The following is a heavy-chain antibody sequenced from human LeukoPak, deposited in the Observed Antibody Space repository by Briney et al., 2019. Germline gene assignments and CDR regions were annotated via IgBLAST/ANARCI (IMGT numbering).Heavy chain of an antibody. D-gene: IGHD6-13*01. CDR2: IFHSGST. Sequence: PSETLSLTCTVSSGSIFNTNWWSWVRQPPGKGLEWIGQIFHSGSTSYSPSLKSRVTISMDKSKNQISLRLTSVTAADTAVYYCARDVVAAAGTWDYWGQGTLVTVSS. J-gene: IGHJ4*02. CDR3: ARDVVAAAGTWDY. V-gene: IGHV4-4*02. CDR1: SGSIFNTNW.